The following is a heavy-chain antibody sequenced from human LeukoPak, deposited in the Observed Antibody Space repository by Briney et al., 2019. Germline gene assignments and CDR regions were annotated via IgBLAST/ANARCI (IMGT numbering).Heavy chain of an antibody. CDR2: IYYSGST. Sequence: SQTLPLTCTVSGGSISSGDYYWSWIRQPPGKGLEWIGYIYYSGSTYYNPSLKSRVTISVDTSKNQFSLKLSSVTAADTAVYYCARIICARYYYYGMDVWGQRTTVTVSS. D-gene: IGHD3-10*01. J-gene: IGHJ6*02. V-gene: IGHV4-30-4*01. CDR1: GGSISSGDYY. CDR3: ARIICARYYYYGMDV.